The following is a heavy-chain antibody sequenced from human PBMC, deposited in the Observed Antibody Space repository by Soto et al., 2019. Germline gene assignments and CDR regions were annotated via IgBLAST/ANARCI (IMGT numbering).Heavy chain of an antibody. J-gene: IGHJ5*02. CDR1: RGSFGWYA. CDR3: ARAIVGPTTTGWLDP. D-gene: IGHD1-26*01. Sequence: GASVKVSCTSSRGSFGWYAIIWVRQAPGQGLEWMGGIIPIFGTANYAQKFQGRVTITADESTSTAYMELSSLRFEDTAVYYCARAIVGPTTTGWLDPWGQGTPVTSPQ. CDR2: IIPIFGTA. V-gene: IGHV1-69*13.